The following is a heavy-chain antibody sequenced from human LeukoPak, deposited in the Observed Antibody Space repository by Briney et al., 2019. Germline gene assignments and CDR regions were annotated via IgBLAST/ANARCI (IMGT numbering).Heavy chain of an antibody. CDR3: AREPSGVLGLDC. V-gene: IGHV3-48*01. CDR1: GFTFSSYE. Sequence: GGSLRLSCAASGFTFSSYEMNWVRQAPGKGLEWVSYISSGSSHIYYADSLRGRFTISRDNAKNSLFLQMNSLRAEDTAVYYCAREPSGVLGLDCWGQGTLVTVSS. J-gene: IGHJ4*02. CDR2: ISSGSSHI. D-gene: IGHD3-10*01.